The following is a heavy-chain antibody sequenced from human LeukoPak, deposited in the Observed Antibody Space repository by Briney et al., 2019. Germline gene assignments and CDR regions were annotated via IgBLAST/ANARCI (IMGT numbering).Heavy chain of an antibody. Sequence: PSETLSLTCTVSGGSISSYYWSWIRQPPGKGLEWTGYIHYSGSTKYNPSLKSRVTISVDTSKNQFSLKLSSVTAADTAVYYCARGAGWYAYWGQGTLVTVSS. CDR1: GGSISSYY. V-gene: IGHV4-59*01. D-gene: IGHD6-19*01. J-gene: IGHJ4*02. CDR3: ARGAGWYAY. CDR2: IHYSGST.